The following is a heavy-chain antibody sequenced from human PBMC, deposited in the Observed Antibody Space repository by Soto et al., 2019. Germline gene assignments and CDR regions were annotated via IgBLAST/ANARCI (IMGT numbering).Heavy chain of an antibody. J-gene: IGHJ6*02. V-gene: IGHV4-4*02. D-gene: IGHD6-13*01. CDR3: ARAHRDLQQLVHYYYSMDV. CDR2: IYHSGST. Sequence: SETLSLTCAVSGGSISSSNWWSWVRQPPGKGLEWIGEIYHSGSTNYNPSLKSRVTISVDKSKNQFSLKLSSVTAADTAVYYCARAHRDLQQLVHYYYSMDVWGQGTTVTVSS. CDR1: GGSISSSNW.